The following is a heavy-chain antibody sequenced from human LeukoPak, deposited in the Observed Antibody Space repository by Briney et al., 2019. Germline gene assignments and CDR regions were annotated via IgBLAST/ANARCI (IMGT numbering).Heavy chain of an antibody. D-gene: IGHD6-19*01. CDR1: GFTYSNYA. CDR3: AKGSGSGWYGWFAP. V-gene: IGHV3-23*01. J-gene: IGHJ5*02. CDR2: IDASGGAT. Sequence: GGSLRLSCAASGFTYSNYAMSWVRQAPGKGLEWVSSIDASGGATYYADSVKGRFTISRDNSKNTFYLQMNSLRAEDTAVYSCAKGSGSGWYGWFAPWGQGTLVTVSS.